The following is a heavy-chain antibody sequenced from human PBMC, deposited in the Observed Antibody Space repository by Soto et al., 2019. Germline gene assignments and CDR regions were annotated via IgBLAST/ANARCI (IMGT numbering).Heavy chain of an antibody. V-gene: IGHV5-10-1*01. D-gene: IGHD3-22*01. CDR3: ARSGDSSGYYYFPPDY. CDR1: GYSFTSYW. J-gene: IGHJ4*02. CDR2: IDPSDSYT. Sequence: LKISCKGSGYSFTSYWISWVRQMPGKGLEWMGRIDPSDSYTNYSPSFQGHVTISADKSISTAYLQWSSLKASDTAMYYCARSGDSSGYYYFPPDYWGQGTLVTVSS.